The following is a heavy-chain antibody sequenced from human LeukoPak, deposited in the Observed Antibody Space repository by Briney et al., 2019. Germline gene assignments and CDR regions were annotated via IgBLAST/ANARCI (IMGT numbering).Heavy chain of an antibody. CDR2: IYTSGST. CDR1: GGSISNYH. CDR3: ARDKSDFWSGYPEYFDY. Sequence: NPSETLSLTCTVSGGSISNYHWSWIRQPAGKGLEWIGRIYTSGSTNYNPSLKSRVTMSVDTSKSQFSLKLSSVTAADTAVYYCARDKSDFWSGYPEYFDYWGQGTLVTVSS. V-gene: IGHV4-4*07. D-gene: IGHD3-3*01. J-gene: IGHJ4*02.